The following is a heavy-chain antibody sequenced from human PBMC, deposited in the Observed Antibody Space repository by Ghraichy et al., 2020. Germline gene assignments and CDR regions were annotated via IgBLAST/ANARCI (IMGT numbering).Heavy chain of an antibody. CDR3: ARASMVVRFYYYDGMDV. Sequence: GESLNISCVGSGFTFSSYGMNWVRQSPGKGLEWVSYITSSSRSKFYADSVKGRFTISRDNAQNSLSLQMNSLRDEDTAVYYCARASMVVRFYYYDGMDVWGQGTTVTVSS. CDR2: ITSSSRSK. D-gene: IGHD4-23*01. CDR1: GFTFSSYG. V-gene: IGHV3-48*02. J-gene: IGHJ6*02.